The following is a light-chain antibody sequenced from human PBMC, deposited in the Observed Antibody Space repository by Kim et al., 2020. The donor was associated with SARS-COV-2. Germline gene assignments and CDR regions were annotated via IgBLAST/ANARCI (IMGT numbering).Light chain of an antibody. CDR2: YKSDSDK. CDR3: MIWHGSAWV. V-gene: IGLV5-45*03. CDR1: SGINLDTYR. J-gene: IGLJ3*02. Sequence: AVLTQPSSLSASPGATASLTCTLRSGINLDTYRIYWYQQKPGSPPQYLLRYKSDSDKQQGSGVPSRFSGSKDPSANAGILLISGLQSDDEADYYCMIWHGSAWVFGGGTKVTVL.